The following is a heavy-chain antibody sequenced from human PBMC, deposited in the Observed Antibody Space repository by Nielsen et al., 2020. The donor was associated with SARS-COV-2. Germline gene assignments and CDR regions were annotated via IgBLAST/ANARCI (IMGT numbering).Heavy chain of an antibody. CDR1: GYSFTAYY. CDR3: ARRAGGWFDP. V-gene: IGHV1-2*06. Sequence: ASVKVSCKASGYSFTAYYIHWVRQAPGLGLEWMGRFNPDSGGAYYAQKFQGRVTLTTDTSTSTAYMELSSLKFEDTAVYFCARRAGGWFDPWGQGTLVTVSS. CDR2: FNPDSGGA. J-gene: IGHJ5*02.